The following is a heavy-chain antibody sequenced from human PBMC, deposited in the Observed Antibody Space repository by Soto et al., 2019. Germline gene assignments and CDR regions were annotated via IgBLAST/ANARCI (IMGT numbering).Heavy chain of an antibody. J-gene: IGHJ4*02. CDR3: ASPKGTYSSGYYYFDF. CDR2: IIPLFGTA. CDR1: GGTFSTYA. V-gene: IGHV1-69*01. Sequence: QVQLEQSGGEVKQPGSSVRVSCKTSGGTFSTYAINWVRQAPGQGLEWMGAIIPLFGTADYSQKFQGRVTITADESTSTAYMELSSLRFDDTAVYFGASPKGTYSSGYYYFDFWGQGTLVTVSS. D-gene: IGHD6-19*01.